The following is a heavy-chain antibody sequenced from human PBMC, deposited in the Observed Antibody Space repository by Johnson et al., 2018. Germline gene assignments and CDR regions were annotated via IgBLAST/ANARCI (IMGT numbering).Heavy chain of an antibody. CDR2: ISYDGSNQ. Sequence: QVQLVQSGGGVVQPGRSLRLSCAASGFTFSSYAMHWVRQAPGKGLEWVAVISYDGSNQYYADSVKGRFTISRDNSKNTLYLQMNSLRAEDTAVYYGAGARDSSSWSPYYGMDVWGQGTTVTVSS. CDR3: AGARDSSSWSPYYGMDV. CDR1: GFTFSSYA. J-gene: IGHJ6*02. V-gene: IGHV3-30*04. D-gene: IGHD6-13*01.